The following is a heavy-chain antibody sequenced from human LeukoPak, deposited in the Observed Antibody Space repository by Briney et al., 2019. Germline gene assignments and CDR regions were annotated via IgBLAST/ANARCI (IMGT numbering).Heavy chain of an antibody. V-gene: IGHV4-39*07. D-gene: IGHD4-23*01. CDR1: GGSISSSSYY. CDR2: IYHSGSS. Sequence: PSETLSLTCTVSGGSISSSSYYWGWLRQPPGTGLEWLGSIYHSGSSYYNPSLKSRVTISVDTSKNQFSLKLNSVTAADTAVYYCARDYGGNSRKNWYFDLWGRGTLVTVSS. CDR3: ARDYGGNSRKNWYFDL. J-gene: IGHJ2*01.